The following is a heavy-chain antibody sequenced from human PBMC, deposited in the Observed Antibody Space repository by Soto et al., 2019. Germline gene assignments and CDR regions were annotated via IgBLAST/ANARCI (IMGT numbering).Heavy chain of an antibody. J-gene: IGHJ6*02. CDR1: GFTFSDYC. Sequence: QVQLVESGGGLVKPGGSLRLSCAASGFTFSDYCMSWIRQAPGKGLEWVSYISSSGSTIYYADSVKGRFTISRDNAKNSLYLQMNSLRAEDTAVYYCAREYDILTPPLMWYYGMDVWGQGTTVTVSS. V-gene: IGHV3-11*01. CDR2: ISSSGSTI. D-gene: IGHD3-9*01. CDR3: AREYDILTPPLMWYYGMDV.